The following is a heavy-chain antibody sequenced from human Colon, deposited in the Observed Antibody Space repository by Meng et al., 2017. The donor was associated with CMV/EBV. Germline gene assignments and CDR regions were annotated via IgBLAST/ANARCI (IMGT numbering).Heavy chain of an antibody. CDR1: GDSISSSNYY. CDR3: ARVRNRDWYFDL. Sequence: TVSGDSISSSNYYWAWIRQSPGKGLEWIGSIHYSGSSYHSTSLKSRVTISVDTSKNHFSLKLSSVTAADTAMYYCARVRNRDWYFDLWGRGTLVTVSS. CDR2: IHYSGSS. D-gene: IGHD1-14*01. J-gene: IGHJ2*01. V-gene: IGHV4-39*07.